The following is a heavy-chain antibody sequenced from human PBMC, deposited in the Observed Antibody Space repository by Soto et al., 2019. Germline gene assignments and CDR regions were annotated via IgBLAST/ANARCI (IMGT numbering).Heavy chain of an antibody. CDR1: GYTFTSYG. D-gene: IGHD6-13*01. V-gene: IGHV1-18*01. Sequence: ASVKVSCKASGYTFTSYGISWVRQAPGQGLEWMGWISAYNGNTNYAQKLQGRVTMTTDTSTSTAYMELRSLRSDDTAVYYCARYRPKQWIDTAGDYYYYYYGMDVWGQGTTVTVSS. J-gene: IGHJ6*02. CDR3: ARYRPKQWIDTAGDYYYYYYGMDV. CDR2: ISAYNGNT.